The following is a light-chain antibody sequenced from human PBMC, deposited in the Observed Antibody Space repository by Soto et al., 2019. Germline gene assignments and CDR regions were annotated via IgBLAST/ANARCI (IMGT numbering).Light chain of an antibody. CDR1: QDINTY. CDR3: QHYYNIPLT. V-gene: IGKV1-16*01. CDR2: GAS. Sequence: DIQMTQSPSSLSASVGDRVTITCRASQDINTYLIWYQQKPGKAPKSLIYGASRLLSGVPSRISGSGSGTDFTLTISRLQPEDFASYYCQHYYNIPLTFGQGTRLEIK. J-gene: IGKJ5*01.